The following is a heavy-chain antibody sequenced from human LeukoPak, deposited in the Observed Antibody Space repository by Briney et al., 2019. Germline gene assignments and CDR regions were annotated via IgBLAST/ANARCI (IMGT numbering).Heavy chain of an antibody. D-gene: IGHD3-10*01. V-gene: IGHV4-34*01. CDR1: GGSFSGYY. Sequence: SETLSLTCAVYGGSFSGYYWSWIRQPPGKGLEWIGEINHSGSTNYNPSLKSRVTISVDTSKNQFSLKLSSVTAADTAVYYCARLMSMVRGVNNWFDPWGQGTLVTVSS. J-gene: IGHJ5*02. CDR2: INHSGST. CDR3: ARLMSMVRGVNNWFDP.